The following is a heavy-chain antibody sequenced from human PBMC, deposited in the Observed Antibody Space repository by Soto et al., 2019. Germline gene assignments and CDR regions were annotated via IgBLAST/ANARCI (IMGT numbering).Heavy chain of an antibody. Sequence: GGSLRLSCAASGYTFRSYDMHWVRQVTGKGLEWVSVIGSAGDSSYAPSVKGRFTISRENAKNSLYPQMNSLRAGDTAVYYCARGSKGTYGMDVWGQGTTVTVSS. D-gene: IGHD3-10*01. J-gene: IGHJ6*02. CDR1: GYTFRSYD. CDR2: IGSAGDS. CDR3: ARGSKGTYGMDV. V-gene: IGHV3-13*01.